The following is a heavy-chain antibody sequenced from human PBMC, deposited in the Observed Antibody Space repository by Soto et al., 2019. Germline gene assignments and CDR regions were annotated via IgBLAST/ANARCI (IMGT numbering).Heavy chain of an antibody. J-gene: IGHJ4*02. V-gene: IGHV3-23*01. Sequence: EVQLLESGGGLVQPGGALRLSCAASGFTFSSYAMSWVRQTPGKGLEWVSAISGSGGSTYYADSVKGRFTISRDNSQNTLYLQMNSLRAEDTAVYYCARAPRGCFDYWGQGALVTVSS. CDR1: GFTFSSYA. D-gene: IGHD3-10*01. CDR2: ISGSGGST. CDR3: ARAPRGCFDY.